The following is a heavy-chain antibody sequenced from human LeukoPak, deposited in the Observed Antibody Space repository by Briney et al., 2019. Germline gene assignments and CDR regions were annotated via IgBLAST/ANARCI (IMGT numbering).Heavy chain of an antibody. J-gene: IGHJ4*02. Sequence: GGSLRLSCAASGFTFGTYAMHWVRQAPGKGLEWVAVLSYDGSKNYYVDSVKGRFTISRDNSKNTLYLQMNSLRTEDTAVYYCARDPESMIRGVISYFDYWGQGTLVTVSS. CDR2: LSYDGSKN. CDR3: ARDPESMIRGVISYFDY. V-gene: IGHV3-30-3*01. CDR1: GFTFGTYA. D-gene: IGHD3-10*01.